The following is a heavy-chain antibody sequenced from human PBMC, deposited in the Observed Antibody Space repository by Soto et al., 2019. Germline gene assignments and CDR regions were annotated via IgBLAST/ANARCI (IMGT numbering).Heavy chain of an antibody. CDR1: GFTFSSYW. V-gene: IGHV3-74*01. CDR2: INGDGSRI. Sequence: GGSLTLSCAASGFTFSSYWMHWVRQGPGKGLVWVSRINGDGSRISYADSVKGRFTISRDNAKNTLYLQMNSLRAEDTAVYYCTRGPTGPEDYWGQGTLLTVSS. CDR3: TRGPTGPEDY. J-gene: IGHJ4*02. D-gene: IGHD1-1*01.